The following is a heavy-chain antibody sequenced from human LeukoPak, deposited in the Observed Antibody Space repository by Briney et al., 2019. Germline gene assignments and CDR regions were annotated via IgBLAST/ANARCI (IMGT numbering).Heavy chain of an antibody. V-gene: IGHV3-48*03. D-gene: IGHD3-3*01. CDR2: ISSSGSTI. CDR3: AKGSKALIITRDHYMDV. CDR1: GFTFSSYE. Sequence: GGSLRLSCAASGFTFSSYEMNWVRQAPGKGLEWVSYISSSGSTIYYADSVKGRFTISRDNAKNSLYLQMNSLRAEDTAVFYCAKGSKALIITRDHYMDVWGKGTTVTISS. J-gene: IGHJ6*03.